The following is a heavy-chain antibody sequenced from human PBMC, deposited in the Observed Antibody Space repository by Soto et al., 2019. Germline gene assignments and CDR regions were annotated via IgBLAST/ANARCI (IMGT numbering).Heavy chain of an antibody. D-gene: IGHD3-9*01. CDR2: INPNSGGT. J-gene: IGHJ4*02. V-gene: IGHV1-2*02. CDR3: AREAGNDILTGYYRYFDY. Sequence: ASVKVSCKASGYTFTGYYMHWVRQAPGQGLEWMGWINPNSGGTNYAQKFQGRVTMTRDTSISTAYMELSRLRSDDTAVYYCAREAGNDILTGYYRYFDYWGQGTLVTVSS. CDR1: GYTFTGYY.